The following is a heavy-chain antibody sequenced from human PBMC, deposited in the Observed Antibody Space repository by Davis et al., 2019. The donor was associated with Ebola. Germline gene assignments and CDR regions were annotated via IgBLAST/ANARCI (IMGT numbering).Heavy chain of an antibody. CDR1: GYTFTGYY. D-gene: IGHD1-26*01. CDR2: INPNSGGT. V-gene: IGHV1-2*04. Sequence: ASVKVSCKASGYTFTGYYMHWVRQAPGQGLEWMGWINPNSGGTNYAQKFQGWVTMTRDTSISTAYMELSRLRSDDMAVYYCARYSDRGSYWYFDLWGRGTLVTVSS. J-gene: IGHJ2*01. CDR3: ARYSDRGSYWYFDL.